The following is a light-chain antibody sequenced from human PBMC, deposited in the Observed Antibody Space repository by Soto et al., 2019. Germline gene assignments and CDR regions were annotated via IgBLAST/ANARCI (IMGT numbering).Light chain of an antibody. CDR1: SSDVGGYNY. CDR2: EVS. J-gene: IGLJ1*01. Sequence: QSVLTQPASVSGSPGQSITISCTGTSSDVGGYNYVSWYQQHPGKAPKLMIYEVSNRPSGVSNRFSGSKFGNTASLTISGLQAEDEADYYCSSYTSSSTRVFGTGTNVTVL. V-gene: IGLV2-14*01. CDR3: SSYTSSSTRV.